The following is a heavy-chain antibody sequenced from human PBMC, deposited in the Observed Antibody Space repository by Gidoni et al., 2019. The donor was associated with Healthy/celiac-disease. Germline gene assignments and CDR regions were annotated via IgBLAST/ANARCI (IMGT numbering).Heavy chain of an antibody. CDR1: GFTFSSYA. V-gene: IGHV3-23*01. CDR2: ISGSGGST. J-gene: IGHJ4*02. CDR3: AKSTVTPRGYFDY. Sequence: EVQLLESGGGLVQPGGSLRLYCAASGFTFSSYAMSWVRQAPGKGLEWVSAISGSGGSTYYADSVKGRFSISRDNSKNTLYLQMNSLRAEDTAVYYCAKSTVTPRGYFDYWGQGTLVTVSS. D-gene: IGHD4-17*01.